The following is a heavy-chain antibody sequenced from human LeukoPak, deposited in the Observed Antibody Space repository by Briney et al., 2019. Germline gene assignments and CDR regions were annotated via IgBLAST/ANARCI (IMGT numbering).Heavy chain of an antibody. Sequence: KPSETLSLTCTVSGGSISSGGYYWSWIRQHPGKGLGWIGYIYYSGSTYYNPSLKSRVTISVDTSKNQFSLKLSSVTAADTAVYYCARAGKGYYDSSGYSTFDYWGQGTLVTVSS. D-gene: IGHD3-22*01. V-gene: IGHV4-31*03. J-gene: IGHJ4*02. CDR1: GGSISSGGYY. CDR3: ARAGKGYYDSSGYSTFDY. CDR2: IYYSGST.